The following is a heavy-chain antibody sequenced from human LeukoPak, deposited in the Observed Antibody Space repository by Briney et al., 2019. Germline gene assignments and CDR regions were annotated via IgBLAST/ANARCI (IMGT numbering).Heavy chain of an antibody. CDR3: TKDSRWLQLYIRGAYFDF. D-gene: IGHD5-24*01. Sequence: GGSLRLSCAASGFSFDDYAMHWVRQGPGKGLEWVSGISWNSNSIGYADSVKGRFTISRDNAKNYLYLQMNSLRPEDTALYYCTKDSRWLQLYIRGAYFDFWGQGTPVTVSS. CDR1: GFSFDDYA. J-gene: IGHJ4*02. V-gene: IGHV3-9*01. CDR2: ISWNSNSI.